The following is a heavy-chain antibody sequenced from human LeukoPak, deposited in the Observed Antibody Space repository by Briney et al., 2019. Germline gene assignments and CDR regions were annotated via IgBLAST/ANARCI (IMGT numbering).Heavy chain of an antibody. Sequence: SVKVSCKASGGTFSSYAISWVRQAPGQGLEWMGRIIPILGIANYAQKFQGRVTITADKSTSTAYMELSNLRSEDTAVYYCARAVFLGYCSSTSCPRPFDYWGQGTLVTVSS. CDR2: IIPILGIA. D-gene: IGHD2-2*01. CDR1: GGTFSSYA. V-gene: IGHV1-69*04. J-gene: IGHJ4*02. CDR3: ARAVFLGYCSSTSCPRPFDY.